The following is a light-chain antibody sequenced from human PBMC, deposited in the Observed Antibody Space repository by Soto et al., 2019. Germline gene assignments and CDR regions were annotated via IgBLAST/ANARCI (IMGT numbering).Light chain of an antibody. CDR3: QQYGTSPTT. CDR2: GAS. V-gene: IGKV3-20*01. J-gene: IGKJ1*01. CDR1: QSISSSY. Sequence: EIVVTQSPGTLSLSPGESATLSCRASQSISSSYLAWYQQNPGQAPRLLIYGASIRATGIPDRFSGSGSGTDFTLTISRLEPEDFAVYYCQQYGTSPTTFGQGTKVEIK.